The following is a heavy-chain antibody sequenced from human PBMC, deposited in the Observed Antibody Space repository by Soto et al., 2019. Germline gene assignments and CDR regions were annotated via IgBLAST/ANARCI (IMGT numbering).Heavy chain of an antibody. V-gene: IGHV1-2*04. Sequence: ASVKVSCKASGYTFTGYYMHWVRQAPGQGLEWMGWINPNSGGTNYAQKFQGWVTMTRDTSTSTAYMELSRLRSDDTAVYYCARDGIAAAGNYGMDVWGQGTTVTVSS. CDR1: GYTFTGYY. CDR2: INPNSGGT. CDR3: ARDGIAAAGNYGMDV. D-gene: IGHD6-13*01. J-gene: IGHJ6*02.